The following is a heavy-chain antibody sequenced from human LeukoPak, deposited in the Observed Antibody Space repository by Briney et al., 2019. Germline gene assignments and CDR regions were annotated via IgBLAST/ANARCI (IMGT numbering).Heavy chain of an antibody. Sequence: SETLSLTCTVSGGSISSYYWSWIRQPPGKGLEWIGYIYYSGSTNYNLSLQSRVTMSVDTSKNQFSLQLRSVTAADTAVYYCARDPGTHYYDSSGYYGWYFDLWGRGALVTVSS. J-gene: IGHJ2*01. V-gene: IGHV4-59*12. CDR1: GGSISSYY. CDR2: IYYSGST. CDR3: ARDPGTHYYDSSGYYGWYFDL. D-gene: IGHD3-22*01.